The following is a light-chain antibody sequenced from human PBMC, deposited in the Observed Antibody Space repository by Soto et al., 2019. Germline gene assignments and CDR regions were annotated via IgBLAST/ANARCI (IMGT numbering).Light chain of an antibody. CDR1: SSDVGGYNY. V-gene: IGLV2-8*01. J-gene: IGLJ1*01. CDR3: SSDAGSSYV. CDR2: EVS. Sequence: QSALTQPPSASGSPGQSVTISCTGTSSDVGGYNYVSWYQQHPGKAPKLMIYEVSKRPSGVPDRFSGSKSGNTASLTVSGLQAEDGADYYCSSDAGSSYVFGTGTKVTVL.